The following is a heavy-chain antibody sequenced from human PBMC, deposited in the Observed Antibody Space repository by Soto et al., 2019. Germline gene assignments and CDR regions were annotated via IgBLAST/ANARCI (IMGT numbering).Heavy chain of an antibody. CDR2: IYYSGST. J-gene: IGHJ5*02. CDR1: GGSISSSSYY. Sequence: PSETLSLTCTVSGGSISSSSYYWGWIRQPPGKGLEWIGSIYYSGSTYYNPSLKSRVTISVDTSKNQFSLKLSSVTAADTAVYYCARQVLFVDTAMVTPWFDPWGQGTLVTVSS. V-gene: IGHV4-39*01. CDR3: ARQVLFVDTAMVTPWFDP. D-gene: IGHD5-18*01.